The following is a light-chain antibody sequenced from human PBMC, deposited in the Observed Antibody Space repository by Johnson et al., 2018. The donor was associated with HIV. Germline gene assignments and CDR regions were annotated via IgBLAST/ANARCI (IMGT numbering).Light chain of an antibody. CDR1: SSNIGNNY. CDR3: GTWDSSLSAGLPYC. V-gene: IGLV1-51*01. Sequence: QSVLTQPPSVSAAPGQKVTISCSGSSSNIGNNYVSWYQQLPGTAPKLLIYDNNKRPSGIPDRFSGSKSGTSATLGITGLQTGDEADYYCGTWDSSLSAGLPYCLGTGTKVTVL. J-gene: IGLJ1*01. CDR2: DNN.